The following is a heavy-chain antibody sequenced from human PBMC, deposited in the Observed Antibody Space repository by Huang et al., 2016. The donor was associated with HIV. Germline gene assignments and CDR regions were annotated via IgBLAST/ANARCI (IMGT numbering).Heavy chain of an antibody. Sequence: EVQLEESGGGLVQPGGSLRLSCAASGFTFSGYWWHWVRQAPGKGRWWVSRIKSGGGRTSYADPVKGRFTISRGNAKNKLDLQMNSLRAEDTAVYYCARTYYYDSSGVDPRRAFDIWGQGTMVTVSS. CDR1: GFTFSGYW. CDR3: ARTYYYDSSGVDPRRAFDI. J-gene: IGHJ3*02. D-gene: IGHD3-22*01. CDR2: IKSGGGRT. V-gene: IGHV3-74*01.